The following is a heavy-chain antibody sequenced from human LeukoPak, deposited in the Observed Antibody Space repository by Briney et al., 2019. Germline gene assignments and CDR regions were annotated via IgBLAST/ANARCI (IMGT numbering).Heavy chain of an antibody. CDR3: ARHTSPNWGSPYYYYMDV. V-gene: IGHV4-38-2*01. D-gene: IGHD7-27*01. CDR1: GYSISSGYY. CDR2: IYHSGST. Sequence: SETLSLTCAVSGYSISSGYYWGWIRQPPGKGLEWIGSIYHSGSTYYNPSLKSRVTISVDTSKNQFSLKLSSVTAADTAVYYCARHTSPNWGSPYYYYMDVWGKGTTVTVSS. J-gene: IGHJ6*03.